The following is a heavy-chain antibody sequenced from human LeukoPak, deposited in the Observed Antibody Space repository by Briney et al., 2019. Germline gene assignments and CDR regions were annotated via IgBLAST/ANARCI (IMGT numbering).Heavy chain of an antibody. V-gene: IGHV1-2*04. J-gene: IGHJ5*02. CDR1: GYTFTCYY. D-gene: IGHD2-15*01. Sequence: ASVKVSCKASGYTFTCYYMHWVRQAPGQGLEWMGWINPNSGGTNYAQKFQGWVTMTRDTSISTAYMELSRLRSDDTAVCYCARESYCSGGSCYSGWFDPWGQGTLVTVSS. CDR2: INPNSGGT. CDR3: ARESYCSGGSCYSGWFDP.